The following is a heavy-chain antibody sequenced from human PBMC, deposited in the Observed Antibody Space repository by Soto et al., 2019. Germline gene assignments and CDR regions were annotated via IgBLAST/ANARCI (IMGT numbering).Heavy chain of an antibody. D-gene: IGHD3-22*01. V-gene: IGHV3-73*02. CDR1: GFTFSGSA. Sequence: EVQLVESGGGLVQPGGSLKLSCAASGFTFSGSAMHWVRQASGKGLEWVGRIRSKANSYATAYAASVKGRFTISRDDSKNTAYLQMNSLKTEDTAVYHCTRLLDYYDSSGYRKGAFDIWGQGTMVTVSS. CDR3: TRLLDYYDSSGYRKGAFDI. J-gene: IGHJ3*02. CDR2: IRSKANSYAT.